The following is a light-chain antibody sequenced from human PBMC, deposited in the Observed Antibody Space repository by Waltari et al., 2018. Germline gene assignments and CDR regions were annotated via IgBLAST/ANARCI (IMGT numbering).Light chain of an antibody. CDR3: QHYDGVPPWT. CDR1: RDINNY. J-gene: IGKJ1*01. Sequence: DIQMTQSPSSLSASVGDRVTITCQASRDINNYLNWYQQKPGKAPKLLIYDASTLETGVPSRFSGSGSGTDFVCTISRLQPEDIATYYCQHYDGVPPWTFGQGTRVDFK. CDR2: DAS. V-gene: IGKV1-33*01.